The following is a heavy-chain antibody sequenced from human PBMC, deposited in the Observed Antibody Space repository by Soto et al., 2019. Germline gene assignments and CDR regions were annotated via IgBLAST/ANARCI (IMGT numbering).Heavy chain of an antibody. CDR2: AYYSGNT. V-gene: IGHV4-39*01. Sequence: QLQESGPGLVKPSETLSLTCRVSGDSISSSDYYWGWIRQSPGAGLEWIGSAYYSGNTYYNPSLGGRVAISVATSKNSFSVKLRSVTASDTAVYYCARHCTGSSCYGLFFWGQGALVTVSS. CDR1: GDSISSSDYY. J-gene: IGHJ4*02. CDR3: ARHCTGSSCYGLFF. D-gene: IGHD1-1*01.